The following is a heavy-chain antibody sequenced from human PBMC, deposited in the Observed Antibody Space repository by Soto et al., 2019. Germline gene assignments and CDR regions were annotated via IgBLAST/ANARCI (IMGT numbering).Heavy chain of an antibody. CDR2: IYYSGST. CDR1: GGSISSSSYY. CDR3: ARRLYYYYGMDV. Sequence: SETLSLTCTVSGGSISSSSYYWGWIRQPPGKGLEWIGSIYYSGSTYYNPSLKSRVTISVDTSKNQFSLKLSSVTAADTAVYYCARRLYYYYGMDVWGQGTTVTVS. V-gene: IGHV4-39*01. J-gene: IGHJ6*02.